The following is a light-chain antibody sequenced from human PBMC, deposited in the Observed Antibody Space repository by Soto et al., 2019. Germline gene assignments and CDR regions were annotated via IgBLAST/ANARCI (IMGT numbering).Light chain of an antibody. CDR2: DAS. V-gene: IGKV3-11*01. Sequence: EIVGTQSPCTLALSPGERASLSCRASQSVSSTYLIWYQQKPGQAPRLLIYDASNRATGIPARFSGSGSGTDFTLTISSLEPEDFAVYYCQQRSNWPPITFGQGTRLEIK. CDR1: QSVSSTY. J-gene: IGKJ5*01. CDR3: QQRSNWPPIT.